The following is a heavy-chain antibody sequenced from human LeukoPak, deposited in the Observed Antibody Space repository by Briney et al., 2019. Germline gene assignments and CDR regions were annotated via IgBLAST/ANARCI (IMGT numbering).Heavy chain of an antibody. Sequence: GGSLRLSCAASGFSFRNYGMHWVRQAPGKGLEWVAFIRYDENNKYYADSVKGRFTISRDNSKNTLYLQMNSLRAEDTAVYYCAKDLHYYDSSGYYYVGAFDIWGQGTMVTVSS. J-gene: IGHJ3*02. D-gene: IGHD3-22*01. V-gene: IGHV3-30*02. CDR1: GFSFRNYG. CDR3: AKDLHYYDSSGYYYVGAFDI. CDR2: IRYDENNK.